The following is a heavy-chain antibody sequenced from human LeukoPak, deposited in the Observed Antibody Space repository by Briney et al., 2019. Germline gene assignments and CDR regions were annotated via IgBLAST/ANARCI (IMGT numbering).Heavy chain of an antibody. CDR2: ISSSGSTI. CDR1: GFTFSDYY. V-gene: IGHV3-11*01. J-gene: IGHJ2*01. Sequence: PGGSLRLSCAASGFTFSDYYMSWIHQAPGKGLEWVSYISSSGSTIYYADSVKGRFTISRDNAKNSLYLQMNSLRAEDTAVYYCARKSGVAGYSSGWYSPRRGGYFDLWGRGTLVTVSS. D-gene: IGHD6-19*01. CDR3: ARKSGVAGYSSGWYSPRRGGYFDL.